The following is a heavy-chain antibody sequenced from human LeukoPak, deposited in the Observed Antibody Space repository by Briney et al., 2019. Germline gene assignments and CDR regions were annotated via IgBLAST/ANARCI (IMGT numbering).Heavy chain of an antibody. CDR1: GFTFSSYS. V-gene: IGHV3-21*01. D-gene: IGHD6-19*01. J-gene: IGHJ4*02. CDR3: ARKYSSGWYDY. Sequence: PGGSLRLSCATSGFTFSSYSMNWVRQAPGKGLEWVSSISSSNNYIYYADSVKGRFTISRDNAKNSLYLQMNILRAEDTAVYYCARKYSSGWYDYWGQGTLVTVSS. CDR2: ISSSNNYI.